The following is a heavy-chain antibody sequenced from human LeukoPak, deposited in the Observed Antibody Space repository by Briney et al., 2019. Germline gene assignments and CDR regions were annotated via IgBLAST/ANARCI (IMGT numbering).Heavy chain of an antibody. CDR3: ARGWSGSYGGTDAFDI. V-gene: IGHV4-4*07. D-gene: IGHD1-26*01. J-gene: IGHJ3*02. CDR1: GGSISSYY. CDR2: IYTSGST. Sequence: SETLSLTCTVSGGSISSYYWSWIRQPAGKGLEWIGRIYTSGSTNYNPSLKSRVTMSVDTSKNQFSLNLNSVTAADTAVYYCARGWSGSYGGTDAFDIWGQGTMVTVSS.